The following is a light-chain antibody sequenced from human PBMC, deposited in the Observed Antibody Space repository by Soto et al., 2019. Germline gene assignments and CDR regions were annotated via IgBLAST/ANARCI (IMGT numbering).Light chain of an antibody. CDR3: SSYAGSNDRWV. Sequence: QSALTQPPSASGSPGQSVTISCTGTSSDIDAYNYVSWYQQHPGKAPKLMIHEVSKRPSGVPDRFSGSKSGNTASLTVSGLQAEDEADSYCSSYAGSNDRWVFGAGTKLTV. CDR2: EVS. J-gene: IGLJ3*02. CDR1: SSDIDAYNY. V-gene: IGLV2-8*01.